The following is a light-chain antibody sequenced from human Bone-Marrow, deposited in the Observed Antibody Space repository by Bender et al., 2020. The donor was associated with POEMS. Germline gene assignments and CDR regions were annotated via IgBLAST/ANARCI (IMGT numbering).Light chain of an antibody. CDR2: QDT. CDR1: DLGDKY. CDR3: QAWDNYSVI. V-gene: IGLV3-1*01. J-gene: IGLJ2*01. Sequence: SYEVTQPPSVSVSPGQTASITCSGDDLGDKYVAWYQQKPGQSPVLVIYQDTKRPSGIPERFSGSNSGNTATLTISGTQAMDEDDYYCQAWDNYSVIFGGGTKLTVL.